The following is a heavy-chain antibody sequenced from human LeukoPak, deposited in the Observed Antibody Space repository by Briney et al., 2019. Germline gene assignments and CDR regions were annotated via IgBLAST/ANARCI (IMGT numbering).Heavy chain of an antibody. Sequence: EASVKVSCKASGYTFTSYGISWVRQAPGQGLEWMGWISAYNGNTNYAQKLQGRVTMTTDTSTSTAYMEPRSLRSDDTAVYYCARADIVVVVAADYYFDYWGQGTLVTVSS. D-gene: IGHD2-15*01. J-gene: IGHJ4*02. CDR1: GYTFTSYG. CDR2: ISAYNGNT. V-gene: IGHV1-18*01. CDR3: ARADIVVVVAADYYFDY.